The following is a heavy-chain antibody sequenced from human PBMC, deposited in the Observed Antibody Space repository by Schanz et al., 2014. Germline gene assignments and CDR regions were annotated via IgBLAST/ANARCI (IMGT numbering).Heavy chain of an antibody. D-gene: IGHD2-2*01. Sequence: QLVGSGGGLIQPGGSLRLSCTASGFAFSSYSMNWVRQAPGKGLEWVSAISGSGGSTYYADSVKGRFTISRDNSKNTLYLQMNSLRAEDTAMYYCARRASCSRIGWPFDSWGQGTLVTVSS. V-gene: IGHV3-23*04. CDR1: GFAFSSYS. CDR2: ISGSGGST. CDR3: ARRASCSRIGWPFDS. J-gene: IGHJ4*02.